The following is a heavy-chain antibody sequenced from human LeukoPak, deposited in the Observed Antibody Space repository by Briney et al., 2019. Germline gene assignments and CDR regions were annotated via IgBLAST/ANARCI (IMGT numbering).Heavy chain of an antibody. CDR2: IYSGGST. J-gene: IGHJ4*02. D-gene: IGHD4-17*01. CDR3: AKAGLGTTSNY. Sequence: PGGSLRLSCAASGFTVSSNYMSWVRQAPGKGLEWVSVIYSGGSTYYADSVKGRFTISRDNSKNTLYLQMNSLRAEDTAVYYCAKAGLGTTSNYWGQGTLVTVSS. V-gene: IGHV3-53*01. CDR1: GFTVSSNY.